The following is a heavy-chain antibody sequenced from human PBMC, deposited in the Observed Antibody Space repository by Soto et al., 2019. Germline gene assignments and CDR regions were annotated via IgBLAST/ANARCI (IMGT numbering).Heavy chain of an antibody. D-gene: IGHD3-10*01. V-gene: IGHV3-23*01. J-gene: IGHJ6*02. CDR2: IDGAGGST. Sequence: GGSLRLSCLASGFTFSDSAMTWVRHVPGRGLEWVASIDGAGGSTYYAESVRGRFSISRDNSQNTLFLQMKRLTVDDTAIYYCAAPRDEYGSGVSWFTYGMDIWGQGTTVTVSS. CDR1: GFTFSDSA. CDR3: AAPRDEYGSGVSWFTYGMDI.